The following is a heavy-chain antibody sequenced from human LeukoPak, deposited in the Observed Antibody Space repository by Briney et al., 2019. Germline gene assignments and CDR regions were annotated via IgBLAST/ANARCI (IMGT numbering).Heavy chain of an antibody. Sequence: GGSLRLSCATSGLTFRTTWMHWVRQAPGKGLMWVSRMNGEGTTIDYADSVKGRFAVSRDYAKNTLFLQMNNLRTEDTALYFCATARNFRFEYWGQGSLVIVSA. D-gene: IGHD1-7*01. CDR3: ATARNFRFEY. V-gene: IGHV3-74*01. CDR1: GLTFRTTW. CDR2: MNGEGTTI. J-gene: IGHJ4*02.